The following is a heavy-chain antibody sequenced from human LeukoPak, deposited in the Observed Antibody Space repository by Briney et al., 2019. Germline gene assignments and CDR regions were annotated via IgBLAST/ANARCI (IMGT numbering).Heavy chain of an antibody. V-gene: IGHV1-69*01. Sequence: GSSVKVSCKASGGTFSSYAISWVRQAPGQGLEWMGGIIPIFGTANYAQKFQGRVTITADESTSTAYMELSSLRSEDTAVYYCARGRRYYYYDSSGSFYDYWGQGTLVTVSS. CDR1: GGTFSSYA. J-gene: IGHJ4*02. D-gene: IGHD3-22*01. CDR2: IIPIFGTA. CDR3: ARGRRYYYYDSSGSFYDY.